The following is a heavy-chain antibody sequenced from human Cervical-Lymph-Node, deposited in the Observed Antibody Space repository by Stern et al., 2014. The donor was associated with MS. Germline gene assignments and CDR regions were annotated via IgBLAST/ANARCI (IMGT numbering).Heavy chain of an antibody. CDR2: LSPFSNHI. D-gene: IGHD6-13*01. V-gene: IGHV3-21*01. J-gene: IGHJ5*02. CDR3: ARGPDSSNWYVSRFDN. Sequence: EVNLVESGGGLVKPGGSLRLSCAASGFTFSDFSMNWLRQAPRRGLEWFSSLSPFSNHIYYADSVKGRFTISRDNANNSLFLQMNSLRAEDTAVYYCARGPDSSNWYVSRFDNWGQGTLVTASS. CDR1: GFTFSDFS.